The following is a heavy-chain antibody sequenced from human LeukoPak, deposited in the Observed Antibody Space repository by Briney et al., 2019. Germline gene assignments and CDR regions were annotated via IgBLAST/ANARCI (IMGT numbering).Heavy chain of an antibody. CDR1: GYTFINHA. D-gene: IGHD3-22*01. CDR2: IYTNAGNP. V-gene: IGHV7-4-1*02. CDR3: ARGEWLLQD. J-gene: IGHJ4*02. Sequence: GASVKVSCKASGYTFINHAMNWVRQAPGQGLEWMGWIYTNAGNPTYAKGFTGRFVFSLDTSVSTAYLEISSLKAEDTAVYYCARGEWLLQDWGQGTLVTVSS.